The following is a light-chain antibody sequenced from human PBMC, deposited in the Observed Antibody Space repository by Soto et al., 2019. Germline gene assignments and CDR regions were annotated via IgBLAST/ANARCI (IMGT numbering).Light chain of an antibody. CDR2: GVT. CDR1: SSDVGGYNY. J-gene: IGLJ1*01. CDR3: SSHTRPSTLLYL. V-gene: IGLV2-14*01. Sequence: QSALTHPASVSGSPGQAITISCTGTSSDVGGYNYVSWYQQHPGIAPKLLIYGVTNRPSGVSPRFSGSKSGNTPSLTISGLQAEDEPDYHCSSHTRPSTLLYLFGTGTKVTVL.